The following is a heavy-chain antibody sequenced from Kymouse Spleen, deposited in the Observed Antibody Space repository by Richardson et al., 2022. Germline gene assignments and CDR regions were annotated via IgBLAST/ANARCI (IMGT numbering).Heavy chain of an antibody. J-gene: IGHJ4*02. D-gene: IGHD6-13*01. Sequence: QVQLVESGGGVVQPGRSLRLSCAASGFTFSSYGMHWVRQAPGKGLEWVAVIWYDGSNKYYADSVKGRFTISRDNSKNTLYLQMNSLRAEDTAVYYCAREQQLYYFDYWGQGTLVTVSS. CDR1: GFTFSSYG. CDR3: AREQQLYYFDY. CDR2: IWYDGSNK. V-gene: IGHV3-33*01.